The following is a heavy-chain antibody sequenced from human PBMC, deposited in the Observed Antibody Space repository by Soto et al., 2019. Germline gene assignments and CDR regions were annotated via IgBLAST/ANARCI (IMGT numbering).Heavy chain of an antibody. V-gene: IGHV3-7*03. D-gene: IGHD2-8*01. J-gene: IGHJ4*02. CDR3: ARGSNQDY. CDR2: INNDGSEK. Sequence: EVQLVESGGDLVQPGGSLRLSRVASGFTFSPYWMSWVRQAPGRGLQWVATINNDGSEKYYADSVKGRFTISRDNARDSLYLKLTSLRAEDTAIYYCARGSNQDYWGQGTLVAVSS. CDR1: GFTFSPYW.